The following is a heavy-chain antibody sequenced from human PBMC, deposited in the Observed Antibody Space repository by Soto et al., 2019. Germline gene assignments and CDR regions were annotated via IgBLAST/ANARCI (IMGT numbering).Heavy chain of an antibody. Sequence: GGSLRLSCAASGFTFTNYWMHWVRQVPGKGLVWVSRIDGVGTGTSYSDSVRGRFTISRDNAENTLYLQMNSLRAEDTAVYYCTTVFEYWGRGTTVTVSS. J-gene: IGHJ4*02. V-gene: IGHV3-74*01. CDR2: IDGVGTGT. CDR3: TTVFEY. CDR1: GFTFTNYW.